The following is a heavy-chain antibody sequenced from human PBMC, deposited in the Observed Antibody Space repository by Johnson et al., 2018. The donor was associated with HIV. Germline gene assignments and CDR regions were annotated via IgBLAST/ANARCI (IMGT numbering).Heavy chain of an antibody. D-gene: IGHD6-13*01. Sequence: VQVVESGGGLVQPGGSLRLSCAGSGFIFRTHWIHWVRQPPGKGLEWVSGIKWNGGSPGYADSVRGRFTISRDNAKKSLYLQMNSLRAEDTALYYCARVVEIAASATEVGKRSDALDIWGQGTMVTVSS. CDR2: IKWNGGSP. V-gene: IGHV3-20*04. CDR1: GFIFRTHW. J-gene: IGHJ3*02. CDR3: ARVVEIAASATEVGKRSDALDI.